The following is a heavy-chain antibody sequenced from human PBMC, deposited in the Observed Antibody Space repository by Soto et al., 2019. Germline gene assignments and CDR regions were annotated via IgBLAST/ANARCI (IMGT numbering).Heavy chain of an antibody. D-gene: IGHD2-2*01. Sequence: QVQLVQSGAEVKKPGASVKVSCKASGYTFTDYYMHWVRQAPGQGLEWMGWINPTSGGTNYAQTCQGRVTMTRDTSISTGYMEVRRLRSDDTAVYYCARVIRCSSTSCHPQRYWGQGTLVTVSS. CDR1: GYTFTDYY. CDR3: ARVIRCSSTSCHPQRY. V-gene: IGHV1-2*02. J-gene: IGHJ4*02. CDR2: INPTSGGT.